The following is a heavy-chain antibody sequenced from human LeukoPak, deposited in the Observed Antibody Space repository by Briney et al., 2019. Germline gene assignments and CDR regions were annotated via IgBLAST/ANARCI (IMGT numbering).Heavy chain of an antibody. CDR3: ARADGYNLDY. J-gene: IGHJ4*02. CDR2: ISSSGST. D-gene: IGHD5-24*01. V-gene: IGHV4-61*02. Sequence: PSQTLSLTCTVSGDSISSGDYYWSWIRQPAGKGLEWIGRISSSGSTNYNPSLKSRVTISVDTSKNQFSLKLSSVTAADTAVYYCARADGYNLDYWGQGTLVTVSS. CDR1: GDSISSGDYY.